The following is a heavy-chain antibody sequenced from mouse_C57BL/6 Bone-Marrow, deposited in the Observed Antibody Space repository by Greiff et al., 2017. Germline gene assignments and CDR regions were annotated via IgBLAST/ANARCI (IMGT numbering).Heavy chain of an antibody. CDR1: GYTFTSYW. D-gene: IGHD4-1*01. CDR2: IDPSDSYT. Sequence: QVQLQQSGAELVRPGTSVKLSCKASGYTFTSYWMHWVKQRPGQGLEWIGVIDPSDSYTNYNQKFKGKATLTVDTSSSTAYMQLSSLTSEDSAVYYCARNNWPYFDDWGQGTTLTVSS. V-gene: IGHV1-59*01. J-gene: IGHJ2*01. CDR3: ARNNWPYFDD.